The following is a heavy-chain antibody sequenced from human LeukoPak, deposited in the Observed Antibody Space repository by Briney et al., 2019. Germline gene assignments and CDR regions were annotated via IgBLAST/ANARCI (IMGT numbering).Heavy chain of an antibody. CDR2: IYHSGST. CDR1: GGSISSSSYY. CDR3: ARARDIAARLF. V-gene: IGHV4-30-2*01. D-gene: IGHD6-6*01. Sequence: SETLSLTCTVSGGSISSSSYYWGWIRQPPGKGLEWIGYIYHSGSTYYNPSLKSRVTISVDRSKNQFSLKLSSVTAADTAVYYCARARDIAARLFWGRGTLVTVSS. J-gene: IGHJ2*01.